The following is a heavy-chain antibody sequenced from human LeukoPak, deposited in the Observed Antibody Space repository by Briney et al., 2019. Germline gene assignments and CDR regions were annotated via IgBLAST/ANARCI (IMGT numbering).Heavy chain of an antibody. J-gene: IGHJ4*02. CDR3: ARAPGGRLLGVYFDY. CDR2: FDPEDGET. CDR1: GYTLTELS. Sequence: ASVKVSCKVSGYTLTELSMHWVRQAPGKGLEWMGGFDPEDGETNYAQKFQGRVTITADESTSTAYMELSSLRSEDTAVYYCARAPGGRLLGVYFDYWGQGTLVTVS. V-gene: IGHV1-24*01. D-gene: IGHD2-8*02.